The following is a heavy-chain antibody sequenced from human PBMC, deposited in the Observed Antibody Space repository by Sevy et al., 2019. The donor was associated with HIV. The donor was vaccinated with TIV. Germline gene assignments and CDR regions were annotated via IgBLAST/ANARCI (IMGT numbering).Heavy chain of an antibody. V-gene: IGHV3-23*01. J-gene: IGHJ3*02. CDR3: AKEMRAYYYDSSGNFDAFDI. CDR1: GFTFSSYA. CDR2: ISGSGGST. D-gene: IGHD3-22*01. Sequence: GGSLRLSCAASGFTFSSYAMSWVRQAPWKGLEWVSAISGSGGSTYYADSVKGRFTISRDNSKNTLYLQMNSLRAEDTAVYYCAKEMRAYYYDSSGNFDAFDIWGQGTMVTVSS.